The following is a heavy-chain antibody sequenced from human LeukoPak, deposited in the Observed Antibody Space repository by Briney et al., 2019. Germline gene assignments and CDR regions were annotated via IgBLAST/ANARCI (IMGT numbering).Heavy chain of an antibody. V-gene: IGHV1-69*05. Sequence: ASVKVSCKASGATFARYAISWGRQAPGPGLEWLGGMAPIFGTPNYAQNFQGRVTITTDESTSTAYMELSSLRSDDTAVYYCASHFRSNHYYFYYMDVWGTGTTVTVSS. D-gene: IGHD3-16*02. CDR1: GATFARYA. CDR2: MAPIFGTP. J-gene: IGHJ6*03. CDR3: ASHFRSNHYYFYYMDV.